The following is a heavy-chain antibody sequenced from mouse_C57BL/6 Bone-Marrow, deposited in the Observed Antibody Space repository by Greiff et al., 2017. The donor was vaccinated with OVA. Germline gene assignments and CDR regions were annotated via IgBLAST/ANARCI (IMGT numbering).Heavy chain of an antibody. CDR3: ARDDYAMDY. Sequence: EVQLQESGGGLVQSGRSLRLSCATSGFTFSDFYMEWVRQAPGKGLEWIAASRNKANDYTTEYSASVKGRFIVSRDTSQSILYLQMNALRAEDTAIYYCARDDYAMDYWGQGTSVTVSS. CDR1: GFTFSDFY. V-gene: IGHV7-1*01. CDR2: SRNKANDYTT. J-gene: IGHJ4*01.